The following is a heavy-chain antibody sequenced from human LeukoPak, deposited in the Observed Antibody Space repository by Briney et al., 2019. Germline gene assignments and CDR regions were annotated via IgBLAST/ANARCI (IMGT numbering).Heavy chain of an antibody. CDR3: ATARITMVRGAIHYYYYYYMDV. CDR2: FDPEDGET. CDR1: GYTLTELS. V-gene: IGHV1-24*01. J-gene: IGHJ6*03. D-gene: IGHD3-10*01. Sequence: ASVKVSCKVSGYTLTELSMHWVRQAPGKGLEWMGGFDPEDGETIYAQKFQGRVTMTEDTSTDTAYMELSSLRSDATAVYYCATARITMVRGAIHYYYYYYMDVWGKGTTATVSS.